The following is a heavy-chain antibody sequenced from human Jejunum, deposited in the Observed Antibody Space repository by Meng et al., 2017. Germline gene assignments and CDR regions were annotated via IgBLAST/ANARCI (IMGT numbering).Heavy chain of an antibody. CDR1: GFTFRTYS. CDR3: VRMTPYLGREAGGVGHDGFDF. D-gene: IGHD2-8*02. Sequence: GGSLRLSCAASGFTFRTYSMNWVRQAPGKGLEWVAVISGNANVMIYADSVRGRFTISRDNAKDFVDLQMNSLRAEDTAIYYCVRMTPYLGREAGGVGHDGFDFWGQGAAVTVSS. CDR2: ISGNANVM. V-gene: IGHV3-21*01. J-gene: IGHJ3*01.